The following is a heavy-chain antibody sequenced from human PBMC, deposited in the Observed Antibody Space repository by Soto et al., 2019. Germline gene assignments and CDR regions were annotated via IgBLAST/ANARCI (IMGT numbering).Heavy chain of an antibody. CDR3: ARGRTVRNYADDSSDYFYFFDY. Sequence: TETLSLTCTVSGDSISTFYWGWMRQSPGKELEWIGYVYYTGSTNYNPSLKSRVTISVDRSKNQFSLKLTSANAADTAVYYCARGRTVRNYADDSSDYFYFFDYWGQGTQVTVSS. CDR2: VYYTGST. V-gene: IGHV4-59*01. J-gene: IGHJ4*02. CDR1: GDSISTFY. D-gene: IGHD3-22*01.